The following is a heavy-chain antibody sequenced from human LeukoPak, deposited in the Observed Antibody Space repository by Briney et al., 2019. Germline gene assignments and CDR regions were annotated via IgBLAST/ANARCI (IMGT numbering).Heavy chain of an antibody. V-gene: IGHV3-23*01. CDR3: AKDGRGYYGSGSYF. Sequence: GGSLRLSCAASGFTFSSYAMSWVRQAPGKGLEWVSAISGSGGSTYYADSVKGRFTISRDNSKNTLYLQMNSLRAEDMAVYYCAKDGRGYYGSGSYFWGQGTLVTVSS. J-gene: IGHJ4*02. CDR1: GFTFSSYA. CDR2: ISGSGGST. D-gene: IGHD3-10*01.